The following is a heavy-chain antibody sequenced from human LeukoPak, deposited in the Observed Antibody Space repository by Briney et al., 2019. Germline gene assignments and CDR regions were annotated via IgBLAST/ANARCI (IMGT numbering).Heavy chain of an antibody. D-gene: IGHD1-26*01. V-gene: IGHV3-23*01. CDR2: FGTSGGT. J-gene: IGHJ4*02. CDR3: ARRSMSSGYFDY. CDR1: GFAASSYA. Sequence: GGSLRLSCAASGFAASSYAMSWVRQAPGRGLEWVSAFGTSGGTYYADSVKGRFTISRDNSKNTLYLQMNSLSAEDTAVYYCARRSMSSGYFDYWGQGTLDTVSS.